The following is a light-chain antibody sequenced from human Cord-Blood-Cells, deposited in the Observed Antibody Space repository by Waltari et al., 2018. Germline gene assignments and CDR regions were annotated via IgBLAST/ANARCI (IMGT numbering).Light chain of an antibody. V-gene: IGLV2-14*03. CDR2: DVS. CDR1: SSDVGGYNH. J-gene: IGLJ3*02. CDR3: SSYTSSSTLV. Sequence: QSALTQPASVSWSPGQSITISCTGTSSDVGGYNHFSWYQQHPGKAPKLMIYDVSNRPSGVSNRFSGSKSGNTASLTISGLQAEDEADYYCSSYTSSSTLVFGGGTKLTVL.